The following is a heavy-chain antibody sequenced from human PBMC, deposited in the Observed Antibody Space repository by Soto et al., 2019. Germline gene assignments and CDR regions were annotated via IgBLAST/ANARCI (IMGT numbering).Heavy chain of an antibody. CDR1: GYSISNGYY. CDR2: VYQTVSA. Sequence: SETLSLTCSVSGYSISNGYYWAWIRQSPGKGLEWIGSVYQTVSASYNPSLKSRATILVDISKNQFSLKLQSVTAADTAVYYCAREKGHSNHFDYWGRRTLIAVAS. D-gene: IGHD4-4*01. J-gene: IGHJ4*02. CDR3: AREKGHSNHFDY. V-gene: IGHV4-38-2*02.